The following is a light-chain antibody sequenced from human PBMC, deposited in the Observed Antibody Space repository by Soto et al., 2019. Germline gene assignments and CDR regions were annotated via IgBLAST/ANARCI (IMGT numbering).Light chain of an antibody. CDR1: QSLLHSNGYNY. CDR2: LAS. J-gene: IGKJ1*01. Sequence: DTVMTQSPLSLPVTPGEPASISCKSSQSLLHSNGYNYVDWYLQKPGQSPQLLISLASNRASGVPDRFSGSGSGTDFTLKISRVEAEDVGVYYCLQSLQAPPTFGQGTKVEIK. V-gene: IGKV2-28*01. CDR3: LQSLQAPPT.